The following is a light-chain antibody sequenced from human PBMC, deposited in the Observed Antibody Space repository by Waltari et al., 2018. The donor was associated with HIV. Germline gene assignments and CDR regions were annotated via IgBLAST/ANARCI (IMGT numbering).Light chain of an antibody. CDR1: QSISSW. CDR2: KAS. CDR3: QQYNSYSYT. V-gene: IGKV1-5*03. J-gene: IGKJ2*01. Sequence: DIQMTQSPSTLSAYVGDRVTITCRASQSISSWLAWYQQKPGKAPKLLIYKASSLESGVPSRFSGSGYGTEFTLTNSSLQPDDSATYYCQQYNSYSYTFGQGTKLEIK.